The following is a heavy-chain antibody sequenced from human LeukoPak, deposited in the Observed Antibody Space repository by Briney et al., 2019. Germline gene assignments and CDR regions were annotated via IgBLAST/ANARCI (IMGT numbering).Heavy chain of an antibody. Sequence: GGSLRLPCAASGLSVSGSYMSWVRQAPGKGLEWVSVIYSRGSTYSADPVKRRCTISRDVSKNTVSLQLDNLTTEDTAVYYCARVHGEVSDEIFHYFDYWGQGTPATVSS. D-gene: IGHD3-10*01. CDR2: IYSRGST. V-gene: IGHV3-53*01. CDR1: GLSVSGSY. CDR3: ARVHGEVSDEIFHYFDY. J-gene: IGHJ4*02.